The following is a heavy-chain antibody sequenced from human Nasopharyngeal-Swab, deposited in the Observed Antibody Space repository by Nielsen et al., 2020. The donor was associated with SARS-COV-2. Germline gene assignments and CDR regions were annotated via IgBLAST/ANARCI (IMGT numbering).Heavy chain of an antibody. CDR2: IRGSGGGT. D-gene: IGHD6-6*01. CDR3: AKTNDRHSSSYYFDY. J-gene: IGHJ4*02. Sequence: GESLKISCAVSGFSFSSYVMRWVRQVPGKGLEWVSAIRGSGGGTYSADSVKGRFTISSDSSKNTLYLQMNSLRAEDTAVYYCAKTNDRHSSSYYFDYWGQGALVTVSS. CDR1: GFSFSSYV. V-gene: IGHV3-23*01.